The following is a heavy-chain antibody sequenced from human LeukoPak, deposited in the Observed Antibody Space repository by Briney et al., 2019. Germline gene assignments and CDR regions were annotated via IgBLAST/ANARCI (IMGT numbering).Heavy chain of an antibody. Sequence: SETLSLTCAVSGGSFSGFYWSWIRQSPGKGLEWIGENNHNKNTKYNPSLKSRVTISVDTSKNQFSLKMTSATAADTAVYYCARRGFGYDDFWKIDPWSQGILVIVSS. CDR1: GGSFSGFY. J-gene: IGHJ5*02. D-gene: IGHD3-3*01. CDR2: NNHNKNT. V-gene: IGHV4-34*01. CDR3: ARRGFGYDDFWKIDP.